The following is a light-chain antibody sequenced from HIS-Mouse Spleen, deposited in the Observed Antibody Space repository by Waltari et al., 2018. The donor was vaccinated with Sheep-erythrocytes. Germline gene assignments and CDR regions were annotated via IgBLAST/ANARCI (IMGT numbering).Light chain of an antibody. CDR3: QQANSFPIP. Sequence: DIQMTQSPSSVSASVGDRVTITCRASQGISSWLVWYQQKPGKAPKLLIYAASSLQSGVPSRFSGSGSGTDFTLTISSLQPEDFATYYCQQANSFPIPFGQGTRLEIK. J-gene: IGKJ5*01. CDR2: AAS. CDR1: QGISSW. V-gene: IGKV1-12*01.